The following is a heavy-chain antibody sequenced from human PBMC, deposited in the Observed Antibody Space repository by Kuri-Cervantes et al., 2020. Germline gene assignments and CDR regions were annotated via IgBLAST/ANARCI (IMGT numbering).Heavy chain of an antibody. V-gene: IGHV1-18*01. CDR1: GNTFTSYG. CDR3: ARGGKIVATMGWFDP. D-gene: IGHD5-12*01. CDR2: ISAYNGNT. J-gene: IGHJ5*02. Sequence: GGSLRLSCKASGNTFTSYGISWVRQAPGQGLEWMGWISAYNGNTNYAQKLQGRVTMTTDTSTSTAYMELRSLRSDDTAVYYCARGGKIVATMGWFDPWGQGTLVTVSS.